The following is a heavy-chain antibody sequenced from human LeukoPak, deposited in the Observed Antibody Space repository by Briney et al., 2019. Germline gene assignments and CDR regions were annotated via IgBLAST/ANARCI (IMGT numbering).Heavy chain of an antibody. V-gene: IGHV3-23*01. CDR2: ISGSGGST. J-gene: IGHJ4*02. CDR3: AKDPDNYDFWSGSFYFDY. D-gene: IGHD3-3*01. Sequence: PGGSLRLSRAAFGFTFSSYAMSWVRQAPGKGLEWVSAISGSGGSTYYADSVKGRFTISRDNSKNTLYLQMNSLRAEDTAVYYCAKDPDNYDFWSGSFYFDYWGQGTLVTVSS. CDR1: GFTFSSYA.